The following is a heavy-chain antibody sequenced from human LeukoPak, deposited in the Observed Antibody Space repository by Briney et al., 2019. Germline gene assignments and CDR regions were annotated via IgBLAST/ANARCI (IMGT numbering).Heavy chain of an antibody. D-gene: IGHD4-11*01. V-gene: IGHV3-30-3*01. CDR2: ISYDGSNK. J-gene: IGHJ4*02. CDR1: GFTFSSYA. CDR3: ARGGYSINSLDY. Sequence: PGRSLRLSCAASGFTFSSYAMHWVRQAPGKGLEWVAVISYDGSNKYYADSVKGRFTISRDNSKNTLYVQMNSLRAEDTAVYYCARGGYSINSLDYWGQGTLVTVSS.